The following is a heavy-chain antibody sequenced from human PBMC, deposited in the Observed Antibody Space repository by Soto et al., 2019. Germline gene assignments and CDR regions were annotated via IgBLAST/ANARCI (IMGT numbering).Heavy chain of an antibody. CDR3: ANFPVDDYYGMDV. Sequence: GGSLRLSCAASGFTFSSYAMSWVRQAPGKGLEWVSAISGSGGSTYYADSVKGRFTISRDNSKNTLYLQMNSLRAEDTAVYYCANFPVDDYYGMDVWGQGTTVTVSS. V-gene: IGHV3-23*01. J-gene: IGHJ6*02. D-gene: IGHD6-19*01. CDR2: ISGSGGST. CDR1: GFTFSSYA.